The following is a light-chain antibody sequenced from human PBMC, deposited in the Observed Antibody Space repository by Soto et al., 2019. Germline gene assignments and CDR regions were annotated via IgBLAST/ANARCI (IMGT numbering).Light chain of an antibody. CDR1: QSVSIN. CDR3: QQYSTSPT. V-gene: IGKV3-15*01. Sequence: EIVMTQSPATLSVSPGERATLSCRASQSVSINLAWYQQKPGQAPRLLIYGASTRATGIPARFSGSGSETKFTLTISSLEPEDFAVYYCQQYSTSPTFGEGTRLEIK. J-gene: IGKJ5*01. CDR2: GAS.